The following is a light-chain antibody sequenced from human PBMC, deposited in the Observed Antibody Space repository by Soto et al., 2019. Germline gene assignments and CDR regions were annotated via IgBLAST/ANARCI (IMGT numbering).Light chain of an antibody. CDR2: GAS. CDR1: QSVSSN. V-gene: IGKV3-15*01. Sequence: IVMTQSPASLSVSPGERATLSCRASQSVSSNLAWYQQKPGQAPRLLIYGASTGATGVPARFSGSGSGTDFTLTISSLQSEDFAVYYCQQYNNWPRTFGQGTKVEVK. CDR3: QQYNNWPRT. J-gene: IGKJ1*01.